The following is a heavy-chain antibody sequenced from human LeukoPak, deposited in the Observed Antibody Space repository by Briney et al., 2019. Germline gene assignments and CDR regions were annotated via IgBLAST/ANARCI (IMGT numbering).Heavy chain of an antibody. V-gene: IGHV4-31*03. Sequence: SETLSLTCTVSGGPISSGGYYWSWIRQHPGKGLEWIGYIYYSGSTYYNPSLKSRVTISVDTSKNQFSLKLSSATAADTAVYYCARGTPVRVDYWGQGTLVTVSS. J-gene: IGHJ4*02. CDR3: ARGTPVRVDY. CDR2: IYYSGST. CDR1: GGPISSGGYY. D-gene: IGHD2-2*01.